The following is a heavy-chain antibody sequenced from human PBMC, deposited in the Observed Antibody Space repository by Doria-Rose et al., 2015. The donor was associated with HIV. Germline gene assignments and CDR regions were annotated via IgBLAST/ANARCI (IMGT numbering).Heavy chain of an antibody. CDR1: GFTDRSNY. Sequence: VQLQESGGGLAQPGGSLRLSCAASGFTDRSNYTSRVRLAPGKGPEWVSVIYSDGRTYYADSVKGRFTVSRDNPKNALYLQINSLRAEDTAVYYCARDPSQSWAYWGQGTLVTVSS. CDR2: IYSDGRT. J-gene: IGHJ4*02. V-gene: IGHV3-66*01. D-gene: IGHD3-16*01. CDR3: ARDPSQSWAY.